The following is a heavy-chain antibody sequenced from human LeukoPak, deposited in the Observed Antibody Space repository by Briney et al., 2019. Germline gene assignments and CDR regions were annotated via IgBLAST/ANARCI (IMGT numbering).Heavy chain of an antibody. CDR1: GFTFSNYG. D-gene: IGHD6-19*01. J-gene: IGHJ4*02. CDR2: IWYDGSNK. CDR3: ARWRAGIAVAVDY. V-gene: IGHV3-33*08. Sequence: GGSLRLSCAASGFTFSNYGIHWVRQAPGKGLEWLGLIWYDGSNKFYADSVKGRFTISRDNSKNTLYLQMNSLRAEDTAVYYCARWRAGIAVAVDYWGQGTLVTVSS.